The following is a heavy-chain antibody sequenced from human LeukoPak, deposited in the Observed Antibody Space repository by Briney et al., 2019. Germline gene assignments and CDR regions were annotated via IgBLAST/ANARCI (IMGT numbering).Heavy chain of an antibody. V-gene: IGHV5-51*01. Sequence: GESLKISCKGSGYRFTNYWIGWVRQMPGKGLEWMGIIYLGDSETRYSPSFQGQVTISADKSISTAYLQWSSLKASDTAMYYRARHEGSISGWPFDYWGQGTLVTVSS. CDR1: GYRFTNYW. D-gene: IGHD6-19*01. J-gene: IGHJ4*02. CDR2: IYLGDSET. CDR3: ARHEGSISGWPFDY.